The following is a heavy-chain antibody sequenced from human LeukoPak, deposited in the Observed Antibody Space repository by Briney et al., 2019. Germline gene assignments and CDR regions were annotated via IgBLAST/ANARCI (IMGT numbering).Heavy chain of an antibody. D-gene: IGHD2-2*01. CDR3: VKHSAPVLAAARFDY. J-gene: IGHJ4*02. CDR2: ISGSGTNT. Sequence: GGSLRLSCAASGFTFSSYAMSWVRQAPGKGLEWVSVISGSGTNTYYADSVKGRFTISRDNSKNTLYLQMNSLRAEDTALYYCVKHSAPVLAAARFDYWGQGNLVTVSS. CDR1: GFTFSSYA. V-gene: IGHV3-23*01.